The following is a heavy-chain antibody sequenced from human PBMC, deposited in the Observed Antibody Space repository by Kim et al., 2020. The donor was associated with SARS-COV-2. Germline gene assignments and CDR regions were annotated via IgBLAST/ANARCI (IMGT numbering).Heavy chain of an antibody. Sequence: GGSLRLSCAASGFTFDDYAMHWVRQAPGKGLEWVSLISGDGGSTYYADSVKGRFTISRDNSKNSLYLQMNSLRTEDTALYYCAKDIGRPYYDILTGYYWWGLYGMDVWGQGTTVTVSS. CDR3: AKDIGRPYYDILTGYYWWGLYGMDV. J-gene: IGHJ6*02. D-gene: IGHD3-9*01. CDR2: ISGDGGST. V-gene: IGHV3-43*02. CDR1: GFTFDDYA.